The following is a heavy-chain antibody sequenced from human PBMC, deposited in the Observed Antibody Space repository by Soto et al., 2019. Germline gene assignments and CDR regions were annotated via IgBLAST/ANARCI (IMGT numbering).Heavy chain of an antibody. CDR2: IDYNGRA. CDR3: ARGPDYSKVGY. J-gene: IGHJ4*02. V-gene: IGHV4-59*02. CDR1: DGSVTGYC. D-gene: IGHD4-4*01. Sequence: SETLSLTCSVSDGSVTGYCWSWIRQPPGKGLEWIGCIDYNGRAHYNPSLTSRVTMSLDTSNNHFSLKLSSVTTTDTAVYYCARGPDYSKVGYWGQGTLVTV.